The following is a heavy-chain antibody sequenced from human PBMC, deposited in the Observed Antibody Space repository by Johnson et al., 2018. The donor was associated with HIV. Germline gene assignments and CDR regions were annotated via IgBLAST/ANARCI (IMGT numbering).Heavy chain of an antibody. V-gene: IGHV3-73*01. CDR3: TRQADI. J-gene: IGHJ3*02. CDR2: IRSKANSYAT. Sequence: VQLVESGGGLVQPGGSLKLSCAASGFTFSGSSMHWVHQASGKGLEWVGRIRSKANSYATAYAASVKGRFTISRDDSKNTAYLQMNSLKTEDTAVYYCTRQADIWGQGTMVTVYS. CDR1: GFTFSGSS.